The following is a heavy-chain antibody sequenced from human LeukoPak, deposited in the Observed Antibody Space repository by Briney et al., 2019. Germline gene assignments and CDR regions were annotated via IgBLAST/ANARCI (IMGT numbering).Heavy chain of an antibody. Sequence: ASVKVSCKAAGYTFTGYYMHWVRQAPGQGLEWMGWINPNSGGTNYAQKFQGRVTMTRDTSISTAYMELSRLRSDDTAVYYCAREKEYYYDSSGYLYDYWGQGTLVTVSS. CDR2: INPNSGGT. CDR1: GYTFTGYY. J-gene: IGHJ4*02. CDR3: AREKEYYYDSSGYLYDY. V-gene: IGHV1-2*02. D-gene: IGHD3-22*01.